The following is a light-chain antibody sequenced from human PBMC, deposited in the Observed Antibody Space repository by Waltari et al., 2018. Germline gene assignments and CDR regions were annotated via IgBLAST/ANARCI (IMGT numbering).Light chain of an antibody. J-gene: IGLJ2*01. Sequence: QSVLTQPPSVSGTPGQRVTISCSGSTSNIGAGHDVQWYQHLPGTAPNLLIYGNNNRPSGVPDRFSGSKSGTSASLAITGLQADDEADYFCQSFDNMLSGGVVFGGGTKLAVL. CDR2: GNN. CDR1: TSNIGAGHD. V-gene: IGLV1-40*01. CDR3: QSFDNMLSGGVV.